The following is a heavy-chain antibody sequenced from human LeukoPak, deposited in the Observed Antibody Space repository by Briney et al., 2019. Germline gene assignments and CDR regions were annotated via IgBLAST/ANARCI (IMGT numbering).Heavy chain of an antibody. CDR3: ARQYYYYYMDV. J-gene: IGHJ6*03. CDR1: GGSISSYY. CDR2: IYYSGST. V-gene: IGHV4-59*08. Sequence: SETLSLTCTVPGGSISSYYWSWIRPPPGKGLEWIGYIYYSGSTNYNTSLKSRVPISVDTSKNQFPLKLSSVTAADTAVYYCARQYYYYYMDVWGKGTTVTVSS.